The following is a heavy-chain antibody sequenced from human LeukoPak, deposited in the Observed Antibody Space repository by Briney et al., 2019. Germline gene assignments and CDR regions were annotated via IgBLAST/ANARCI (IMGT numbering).Heavy chain of an antibody. J-gene: IGHJ4*02. CDR2: IDPSSYYI. Sequence: GGSLRLSCAASGFTFSSYSMNWVRQAPGKGVEWVSSIDPSSYYIYYGDSVKGRSAICRDNAKNSLYLQINSLRAEDTAVYYCARVSGRLERQSDLDFWGQGNLVTVSS. CDR1: GFTFSSYS. CDR3: ARVSGRLERQSDLDF. V-gene: IGHV3-21*01. D-gene: IGHD1-1*01.